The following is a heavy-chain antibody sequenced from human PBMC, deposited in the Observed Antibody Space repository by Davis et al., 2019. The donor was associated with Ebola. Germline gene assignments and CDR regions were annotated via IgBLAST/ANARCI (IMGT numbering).Heavy chain of an antibody. V-gene: IGHV3-48*01. CDR1: GFAFSNYN. J-gene: IGHJ4*02. CDR2: ITTNGWST. Sequence: PGGSLRLSCTAPGFAFSNYNMNWVRQAPGKGLEWVSSITTNGWSTYYADSVKGRFIISRDNAKNSLFLQMHSLRGDDTAVYFCARETPISSRSDWWGQGTLVTVSS. D-gene: IGHD2-2*01. CDR3: ARETPISSRSDW.